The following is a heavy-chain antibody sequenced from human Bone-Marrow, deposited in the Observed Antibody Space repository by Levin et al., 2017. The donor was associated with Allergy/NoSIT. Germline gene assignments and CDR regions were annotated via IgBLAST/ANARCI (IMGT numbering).Heavy chain of an antibody. J-gene: IGHJ6*02. D-gene: IGHD6-6*01. V-gene: IGHV3-15*01. Sequence: GESLKISCAASGFTFSNAWMSWVRQAPGKGLEWVGRIKSKTDGGTTDYAAPVKGRFTISRDDSKNTLYLQMNSLKTEDTAVYYCTTPIAARHYYGMDVWGQGTTVTVSS. CDR3: TTPIAARHYYGMDV. CDR2: IKSKTDGGTT. CDR1: GFTFSNAW.